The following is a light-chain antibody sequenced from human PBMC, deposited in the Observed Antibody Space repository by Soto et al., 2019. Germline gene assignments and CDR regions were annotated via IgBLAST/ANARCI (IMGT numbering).Light chain of an antibody. V-gene: IGKV3-20*01. CDR2: GAS. J-gene: IGKJ1*01. Sequence: EIVLPQSPATLSLSPGASSPLSCRASQSVSSSYLAWYQQKPGQAPRLLIYGASSRATGIPDRFSGSGSGTDFTLTISRLEPEDFAVYYCQQYGSSPWTFGQGTKVDIK. CDR3: QQYGSSPWT. CDR1: QSVSSSY.